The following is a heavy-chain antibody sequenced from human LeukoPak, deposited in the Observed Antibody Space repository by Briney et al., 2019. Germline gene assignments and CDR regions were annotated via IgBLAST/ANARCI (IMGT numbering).Heavy chain of an antibody. V-gene: IGHV3-23*01. J-gene: IGHJ4*02. CDR3: ANNRIAAAGPFFDY. Sequence: PGGSLRLSCAASGFTCSSYAMSWVRQAPGKGLEWVSAISGSGGSTYYADSVKGRFTISRDNSKNTLYLQMNSLRAEDTAVYYCANNRIAAAGPFFDYWGQGTLVTVSS. D-gene: IGHD6-13*01. CDR1: GFTCSSYA. CDR2: ISGSGGST.